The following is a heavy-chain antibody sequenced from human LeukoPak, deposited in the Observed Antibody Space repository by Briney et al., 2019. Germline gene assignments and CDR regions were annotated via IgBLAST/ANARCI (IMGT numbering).Heavy chain of an antibody. CDR1: GFTFSSYW. CDR3: ATTLTRDSSGSYGALDY. J-gene: IGHJ4*02. Sequence: GGSLRLSCAASGFTFSSYWMHWVRQAPGKGLVWVSRINTDGSTTTYADSVKGRFTISRDNAKNTLYLQMNSLRVEDTAVYYCATTLTRDSSGSYGALDYWGQGTLVTVSS. D-gene: IGHD6-25*01. V-gene: IGHV3-74*01. CDR2: INTDGSTT.